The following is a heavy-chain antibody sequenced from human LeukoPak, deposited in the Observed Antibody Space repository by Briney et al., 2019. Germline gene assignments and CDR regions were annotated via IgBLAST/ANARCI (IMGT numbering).Heavy chain of an antibody. D-gene: IGHD6-19*01. V-gene: IGHV1-2*02. J-gene: IGHJ4*02. CDR2: INPNSAGT. CDR1: GYTFTDYY. CDR3: AREDSGWYVDY. Sequence: ASVKVSCKASGYTFTDYYMHWVRQAPGQGLEWIGWINPNSAGTNYAQKFEGRVTMTRDTSISTAYLELSRLRSDDTAVYYCAREDSGWYVDYWGQGTLVTVSS.